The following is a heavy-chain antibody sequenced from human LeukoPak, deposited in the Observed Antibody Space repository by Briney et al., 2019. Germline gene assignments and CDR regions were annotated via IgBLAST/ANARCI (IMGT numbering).Heavy chain of an antibody. J-gene: IGHJ4*01. V-gene: IGHV4-59*01. CDR2: IYDSGST. CDR1: GGSISSYY. Sequence: SETLSLTCTVSGGSISSYYWNWIRQPPGQGLEWMGYIYDSGSTNYNPSLTSRVTISVDTSKNQFSLRLSSVTAADTAVYYCARDGGRDYGDYVIDYWGQGTPVTASS. CDR3: ARDGGRDYGDYVIDY. D-gene: IGHD4-17*01.